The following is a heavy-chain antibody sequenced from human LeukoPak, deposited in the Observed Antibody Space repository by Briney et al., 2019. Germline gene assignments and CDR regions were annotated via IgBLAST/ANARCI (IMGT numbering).Heavy chain of an antibody. CDR2: ISGSGGST. CDR3: AEDRWDGYNQYYFDY. CDR1: GFTFSSYA. Sequence: GGSLRLSCAASGFTFSSYAMSWVRQAPGKGLEWVSAISGSGGSTYYADSVKGRFTISRDNSKNTLYLQMNSLRAEDTAVYYCAEDRWDGYNQYYFDYWGQGTLVTVSS. J-gene: IGHJ4*02. V-gene: IGHV3-23*01. D-gene: IGHD5-24*01.